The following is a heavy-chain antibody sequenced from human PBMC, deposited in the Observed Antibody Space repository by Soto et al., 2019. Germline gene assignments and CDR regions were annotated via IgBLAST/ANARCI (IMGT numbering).Heavy chain of an antibody. V-gene: IGHV4-61*01. Sequence: SETLSLTCTVYGGSVSSGNYYWSWIRQPPGEGLEWIGYFYYTGSINYNPSLKSRVTISIDASKNQFSLRLSSVTAADTAVYYCARSMFYSDGSNYSPFDYWGQGTLVTVS. CDR1: GGSVSSGNYY. CDR2: FYYTGSI. D-gene: IGHD3-22*01. J-gene: IGHJ4*02. CDR3: ARSMFYSDGSNYSPFDY.